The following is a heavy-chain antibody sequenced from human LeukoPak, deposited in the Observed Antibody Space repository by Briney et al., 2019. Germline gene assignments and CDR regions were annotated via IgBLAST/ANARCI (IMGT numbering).Heavy chain of an antibody. J-gene: IGHJ6*02. CDR2: IWYDGSNK. CDR1: GFAFSSYG. V-gene: IGHV3-33*01. Sequence: GGSLRLSCAASGFAFSSYGMHWVRQAPGKGLEWVAVIWYDGSNKYYADSVKGRFTISRDNSKNTLYLQMNSLRAEDTAVYYCARGGSGWQYYYYGMDVWGQGTTVTVSS. D-gene: IGHD6-19*01. CDR3: ARGGSGWQYYYYGMDV.